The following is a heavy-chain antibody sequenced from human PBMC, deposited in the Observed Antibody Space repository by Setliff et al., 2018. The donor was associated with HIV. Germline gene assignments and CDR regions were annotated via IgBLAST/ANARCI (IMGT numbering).Heavy chain of an antibody. CDR1: GFTFSSYS. D-gene: IGHD1-26*01. J-gene: IGHJ4*02. V-gene: IGHV3-21*01. CDR2: ISSSSSYT. CDR3: ARDRYSGSSTDY. Sequence: GESLKISCAASGFTFSSYSMNWVRQAPGKGLEWVSYISSSSSYTHYADSVKGRFTISRGNVKNSLYLQMNSLSAEDTAVYYCARDRYSGSSTDYWGQGTLVTVSS.